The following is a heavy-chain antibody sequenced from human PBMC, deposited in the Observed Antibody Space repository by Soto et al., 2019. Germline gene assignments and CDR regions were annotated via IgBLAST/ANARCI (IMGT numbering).Heavy chain of an antibody. Sequence: QVQLVESGGGVVQPGRSLRLSCAASGFTFSSYGMHWVRQAPGKGLEWVAVIWYDGSNKYYADSVKGRFTISRDNSKNTLYLQMNSLRAEDTAVYYCARDPEEVVATIFDYWGQGTLVTVSS. CDR2: IWYDGSNK. J-gene: IGHJ4*02. CDR1: GFTFSSYG. CDR3: ARDPEEVVATIFDY. D-gene: IGHD1-26*01. V-gene: IGHV3-33*01.